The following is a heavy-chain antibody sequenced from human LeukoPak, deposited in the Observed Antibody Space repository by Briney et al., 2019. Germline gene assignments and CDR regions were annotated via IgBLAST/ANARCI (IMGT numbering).Heavy chain of an antibody. CDR1: GFTFGSYA. J-gene: IGHJ4*02. CDR3: ARGITGRRAFDY. Sequence: GGSLRLSCAASGFTFGSYAMTWVRQAPGKGLEWVSGISSSGGSTYYADSVKGRFTISRDNSKKTLYMQMNSLRAEDTAVYYCARGITGRRAFDYWGQGTLVTVSS. V-gene: IGHV3-23*01. CDR2: ISSSGGST. D-gene: IGHD1-20*01.